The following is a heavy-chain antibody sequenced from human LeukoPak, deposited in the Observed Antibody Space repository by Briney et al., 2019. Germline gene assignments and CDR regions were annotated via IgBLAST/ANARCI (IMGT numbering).Heavy chain of an antibody. V-gene: IGHV5-10-1*01. D-gene: IGHD2-15*01. CDR2: IDPSDSYT. J-gene: IGHJ3*02. CDR1: GYSFTDYW. Sequence: GESLKISCQGSGYSFTDYWIAWVRQMPGKGLEWMGRIDPSDSYTKYSPSFQGHVTISADKSISTAYLQWSSLKASDTAVYYCARQYCSGGTCLDDAFDIWGQGTMVTVSS. CDR3: ARQYCSGGTCLDDAFDI.